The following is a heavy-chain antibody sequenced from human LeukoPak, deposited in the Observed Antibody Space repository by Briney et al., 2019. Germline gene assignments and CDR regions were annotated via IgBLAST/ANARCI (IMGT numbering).Heavy chain of an antibody. J-gene: IGHJ3*01. D-gene: IGHD2-15*01. CDR2: IRSKANSYAT. CDR3: TRRGLPAAIDVAGSRRVS. Sequence: LVRQPAGKGLEWVGRIRSKANSYATAYAASVKGRFTISRDDSKNTAYLQMNSLTTEDTAVYYCTRRGLPAAIDVAGSRRVSWGQGTMVTVSS. V-gene: IGHV3-73*01.